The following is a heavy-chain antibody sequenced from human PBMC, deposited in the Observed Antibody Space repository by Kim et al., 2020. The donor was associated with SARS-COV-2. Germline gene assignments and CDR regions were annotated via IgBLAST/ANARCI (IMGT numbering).Heavy chain of an antibody. J-gene: IGHJ4*02. CDR2: ISSGSDDI. Sequence: GGSLRLSCAATGFTFETYSMNWVRQAPGKGLEWVATISSGSDDIYHADSVKGRFTNSRENGRNSLYLQMNSLRAEDTALYYCPRDREDGYNEGFDHWGQGALVTVSS. V-gene: IGHV3-21*06. CDR3: PRDREDGYNEGFDH. CDR1: GFTFETYS. D-gene: IGHD5-12*01.